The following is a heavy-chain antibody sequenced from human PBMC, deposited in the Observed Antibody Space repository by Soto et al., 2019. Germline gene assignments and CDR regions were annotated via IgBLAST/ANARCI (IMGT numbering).Heavy chain of an antibody. CDR3: ALRQLPGDYSLFDY. CDR2: ISGSGGST. J-gene: IGHJ4*02. Sequence: VQLLESGGGLVQPGGSLRLSCAASGFTFSSYAMSWVRQAPGKGLEWVSAISGSGGSTYYAASVKGRFTISRDNSKNTLYLQMNSLRAEDTAVYYCALRQLPGDYSLFDYWGQGTLVTVSS. V-gene: IGHV3-23*01. CDR1: GFTFSSYA. D-gene: IGHD4-17*01.